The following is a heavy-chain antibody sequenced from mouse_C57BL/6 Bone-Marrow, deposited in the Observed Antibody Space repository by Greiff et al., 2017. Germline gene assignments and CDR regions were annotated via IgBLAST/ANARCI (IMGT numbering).Heavy chain of an antibody. D-gene: IGHD1-1*01. Sequence: EVHLVESGGGLVKPGGSLKLSCAASGFTFSDYGMHWVRQAPEKGLEWVAYISSGSSTIYYADTVKGRFTISSDNAKNTLFLQMTSLRSEDTAMYYCARYYYGSSPDYFDYWGQGTTLTVSS. CDR2: ISSGSSTI. J-gene: IGHJ2*01. V-gene: IGHV5-17*01. CDR1: GFTFSDYG. CDR3: ARYYYGSSPDYFDY.